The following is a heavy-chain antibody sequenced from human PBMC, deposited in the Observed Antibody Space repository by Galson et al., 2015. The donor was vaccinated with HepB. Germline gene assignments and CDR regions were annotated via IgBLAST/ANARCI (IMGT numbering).Heavy chain of an antibody. D-gene: IGHD6-6*01. V-gene: IGHV3-30-3*01. CDR2: ISYDGSKK. J-gene: IGHJ6*03. CDR3: ARDYSSSVYYYYYMDV. Sequence: SLRLSCAASGLTFSSYAMHWVRQAPGQGLEWVAVISYDGSKKYYADSVKGRLTISRDNSKNTLYLQTNSLRTEDTAVYYCARDYSSSVYYYYYMDVWGKGTTVTVSS. CDR1: GLTFSSYA.